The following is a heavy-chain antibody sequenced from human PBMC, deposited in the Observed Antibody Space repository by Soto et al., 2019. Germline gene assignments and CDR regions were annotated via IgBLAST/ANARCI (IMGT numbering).Heavy chain of an antibody. V-gene: IGHV3-15*07. Sequence: EVQLVESGGGLVKPGGSLRLPCEASGFTFSNAWRNWFRQAPGKGREWVGRIKSKTDGGTTDYAAPVKGRFTISRDDSKNTLYLQMNSLKTEDTAVYYCTTDSIISGSYRTYGMDVWGQGTTVTVSS. CDR2: IKSKTDGGTT. CDR3: TTDSIISGSYRTYGMDV. J-gene: IGHJ6*02. D-gene: IGHD1-26*01. CDR1: GFTFSNAW.